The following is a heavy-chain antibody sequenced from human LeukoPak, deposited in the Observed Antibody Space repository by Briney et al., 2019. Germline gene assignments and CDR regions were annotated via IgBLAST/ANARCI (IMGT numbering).Heavy chain of an antibody. Sequence: GGSLRRSCAASGFTFSSYWMSWVRQAPGKGLEWVANIKQDGSEKYYVDSVKGRFTISRDNAKNSLYLQMNSLRAEDTAVYYCARVKAAANYYYYGMDVWGQGTTVTVSS. CDR1: GFTFSSYW. D-gene: IGHD6-13*01. CDR3: ARVKAAANYYYYGMDV. V-gene: IGHV3-7*01. J-gene: IGHJ6*02. CDR2: IKQDGSEK.